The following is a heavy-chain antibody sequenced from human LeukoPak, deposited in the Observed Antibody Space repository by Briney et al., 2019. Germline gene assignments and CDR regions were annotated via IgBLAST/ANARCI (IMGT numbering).Heavy chain of an antibody. CDR3: AKGPGIAVAGDDAFDI. CDR1: GFSFSTYA. J-gene: IGHJ3*02. Sequence: GGSLRLSCAASGFSFSTYAMRWVRQAPGKGLDWVSAISGSGGSTYYADSVKGRFTISRDNSKNTLYLQMNSLRAEDTAVYYCAKGPGIAVAGDDAFDIWGQGTMVTVSS. CDR2: ISGSGGST. V-gene: IGHV3-23*01. D-gene: IGHD6-19*01.